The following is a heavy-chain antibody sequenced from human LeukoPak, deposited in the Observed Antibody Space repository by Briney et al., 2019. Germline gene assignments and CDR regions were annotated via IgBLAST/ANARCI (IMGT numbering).Heavy chain of an antibody. CDR1: GFTFSSYG. V-gene: IGHV3-30*18. Sequence: GGSLRLSCAASGFTFSSYGMHWVRQAPGKGLEWVAVISYGGSNKDYADSVKGRFTISRDNSKNTLYLQMNSLRAEDTAVYYCAKTDCSSTSCRLFDCWGQGTLVTVSS. CDR2: ISYGGSNK. J-gene: IGHJ4*02. D-gene: IGHD2-2*01. CDR3: AKTDCSSTSCRLFDC.